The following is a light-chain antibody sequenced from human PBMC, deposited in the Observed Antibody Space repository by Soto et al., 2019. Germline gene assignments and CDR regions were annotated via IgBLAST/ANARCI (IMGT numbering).Light chain of an antibody. J-gene: IGKJ2*01. V-gene: IGKV3-20*01. CDR2: GTS. Sequence: EIVLTQSPGTLSLSPGERVTLSCRASQSVSSTYLAWYQQRPGQAPRLLIYGTSSRATGIPDRFSGSGSGTDFTLTISRLEPEDFAVYYCQQYGISLYTFGQGTKLEIK. CDR1: QSVSSTY. CDR3: QQYGISLYT.